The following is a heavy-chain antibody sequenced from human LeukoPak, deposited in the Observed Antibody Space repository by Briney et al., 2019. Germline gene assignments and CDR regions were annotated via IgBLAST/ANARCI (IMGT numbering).Heavy chain of an antibody. CDR3: ARDRGIAAAPGYYYYYMDV. J-gene: IGHJ6*03. V-gene: IGHV3-48*03. CDR1: GFTFSSYE. CDR2: ISSSGSTI. Sequence: GGSLRLSCAASGFTFSSYEMNWVRQAPGKGLEWVSYISSSGSTIYYADSVKGRFTISRDNAKNSLYLQMNSLRAEDTALYYCARDRGIAAAPGYYYYYMDVWGKGTTVTVSS. D-gene: IGHD6-13*01.